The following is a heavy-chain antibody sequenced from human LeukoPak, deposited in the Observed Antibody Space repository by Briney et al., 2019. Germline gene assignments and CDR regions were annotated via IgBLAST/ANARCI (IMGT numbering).Heavy chain of an antibody. CDR1: GYTLTELS. CDR2: FDPEDGET. V-gene: IGHV1-24*01. CDR3: ATGIERYFDWLSQMDA. Sequence: ASVKVSCKVSGYTLTELSMHWVRQAPGKGREWMGGFDPEDGETIYAQKFQGRVTMTEDTSTDTAYMELSSLRSEDTAVYYCATGIERYFDWLSQMDAWGKGTTVTISS. D-gene: IGHD3-9*01. J-gene: IGHJ6*04.